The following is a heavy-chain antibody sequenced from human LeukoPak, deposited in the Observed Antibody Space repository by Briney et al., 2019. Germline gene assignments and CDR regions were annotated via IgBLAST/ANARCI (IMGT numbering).Heavy chain of an antibody. J-gene: IGHJ4*02. CDR1: GGSFSGYY. CDR3: APRGADSSGYEDY. CDR2: INHSGST. V-gene: IGHV4-34*01. Sequence: SETLSLTCAVYGGSFSGYYWSWIRQPPGKGLEWIGEINHSGSTNYNPSLTSRVTISVDTSKNQFSLKLSSVTAADTAVYYCAPRGADSSGYEDYWGQGTLVTVSS. D-gene: IGHD3-22*01.